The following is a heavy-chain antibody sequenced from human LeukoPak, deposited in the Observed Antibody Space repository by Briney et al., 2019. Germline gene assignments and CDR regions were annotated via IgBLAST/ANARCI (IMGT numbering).Heavy chain of an antibody. CDR3: ARQIVVVPGAWFDP. V-gene: IGHV4-61*02. Sequence: SETLSLTCTVSGGSISSSSYYWSWIRQPAGKGLEWIGRIYTSGSTNYNPSLKSRVTISVDTSKNQFSLKLSSVTAADTAVYYCARQIVVVPGAWFDPWGQGTLVTVSS. J-gene: IGHJ5*02. CDR1: GGSISSSSYY. CDR2: IYTSGST. D-gene: IGHD2-2*01.